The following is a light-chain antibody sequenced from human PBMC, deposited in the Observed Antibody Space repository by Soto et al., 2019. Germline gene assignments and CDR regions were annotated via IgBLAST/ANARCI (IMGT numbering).Light chain of an antibody. V-gene: IGLV2-14*01. CDR3: SSYRTGGPFV. Sequence: QSALNQPASVSGSPGQSITISCTGTSSDVGGYKYVSWYQQHPGKAPKLMIYEVSNRPSGVSHRFSGSKSGNTASLTISGLQAEDEADYYCSSYRTGGPFVFGTGTKLTVL. CDR1: SSDVGGYKY. J-gene: IGLJ1*01. CDR2: EVS.